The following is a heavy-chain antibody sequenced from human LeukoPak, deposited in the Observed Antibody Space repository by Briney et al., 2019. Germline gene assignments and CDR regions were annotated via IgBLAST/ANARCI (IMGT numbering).Heavy chain of an antibody. Sequence: GGSLRLSCAASGFTFSSYSMNWVRQAPGKGLEWVSVTYSGGSTYYADSVKGRFAISRDNSKNTLYLQMNSLRAEDTAVYYCARGIEVGSGYMDVWGKGTTVTVSS. CDR2: TYSGGST. V-gene: IGHV3-66*01. CDR1: GFTFSSYS. D-gene: IGHD3-22*01. CDR3: ARGIEVGSGYMDV. J-gene: IGHJ6*03.